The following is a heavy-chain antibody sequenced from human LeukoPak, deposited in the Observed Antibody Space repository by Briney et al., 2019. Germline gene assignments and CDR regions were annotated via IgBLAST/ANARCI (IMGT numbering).Heavy chain of an antibody. CDR1: GFTFSSYA. J-gene: IGHJ4*02. D-gene: IGHD2-21*01. CDR3: AKRAPPLIPSYYFDY. Sequence: QAGGSLRLSCAVSGFTFSSYAMSWLRQAPGQGLEWVSAISGSGGSTYYADSVKGRFTISRDNSKNTLYLQMNSLRLEDTAVYYCAKRAPPLIPSYYFDYWGQGTLVTVSS. V-gene: IGHV3-23*01. CDR2: ISGSGGST.